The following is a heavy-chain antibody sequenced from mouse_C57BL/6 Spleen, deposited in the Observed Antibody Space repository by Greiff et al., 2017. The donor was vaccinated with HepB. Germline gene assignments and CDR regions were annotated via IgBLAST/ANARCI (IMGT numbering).Heavy chain of an antibody. Sequence: VQLKESGAELARPGASVKLSCKASGYTFTSYGISWVKQRTGQGLEWIGEIYPRSGNTYYNEKFKGKATLTADKSSSTAYMELRSLTSEDSAVYFCARVYSNYFDYWGQGTTLTVSS. CDR3: ARVYSNYFDY. V-gene: IGHV1-81*01. CDR2: IYPRSGNT. J-gene: IGHJ2*01. CDR1: GYTFTSYG. D-gene: IGHD2-5*01.